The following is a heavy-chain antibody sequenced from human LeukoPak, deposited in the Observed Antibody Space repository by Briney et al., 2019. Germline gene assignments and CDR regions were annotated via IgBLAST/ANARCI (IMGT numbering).Heavy chain of an antibody. CDR1: GGTFSSYA. V-gene: IGHV1-69*13. J-gene: IGHJ4*02. CDR3: ASTRYCSSTSCYSPFDY. Sequence: ASVKVSCKASGGTFSSYAISWVRQAPGQGLEWMGGIIPIFGTANYAQKFQGRVTITADESTSTAYMELSSLRSEDTAVYYCASTRYCSSTSCYSPFDYWGQGTLVTVSS. CDR2: IIPIFGTA. D-gene: IGHD2-2*01.